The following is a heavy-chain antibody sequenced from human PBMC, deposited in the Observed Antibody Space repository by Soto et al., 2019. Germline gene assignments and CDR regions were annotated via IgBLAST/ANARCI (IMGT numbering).Heavy chain of an antibody. CDR1: GYTFTSYG. Sequence: QVRLVQSGAAVKKPGASVKVSCKASGYTFTSYGISWVRQAPGQGLEWMGWISAYNGNTNYAQKLQGRVTMTTDTSTSTAYMELRRLRSDDTAVYYCAGDQYYYDSSGYAFYNYWGQGTLVTVSS. CDR3: AGDQYYYDSSGYAFYNY. D-gene: IGHD3-22*01. V-gene: IGHV1-18*01. CDR2: ISAYNGNT. J-gene: IGHJ4*02.